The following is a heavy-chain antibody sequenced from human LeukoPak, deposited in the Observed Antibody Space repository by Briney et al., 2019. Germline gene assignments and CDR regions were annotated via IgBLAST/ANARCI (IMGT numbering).Heavy chain of an antibody. Sequence: GGSLRLSCAASGFTFSSYAMSWVRQAPGKGLEWVSAISGGGGSTYYADSVKGRFTISRDNSKNTLYLQMNSLRAEDTAVYYCAKDYSSSWYSGFDPWGQGTLVTVSS. D-gene: IGHD6-13*01. CDR1: GFTFSSYA. V-gene: IGHV3-23*01. J-gene: IGHJ5*02. CDR3: AKDYSSSWYSGFDP. CDR2: ISGGGGST.